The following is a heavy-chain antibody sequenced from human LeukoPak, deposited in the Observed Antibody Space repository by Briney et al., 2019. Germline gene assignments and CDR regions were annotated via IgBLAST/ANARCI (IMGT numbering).Heavy chain of an antibody. CDR3: ARGNGYSSGTGDNWFDP. D-gene: IGHD5-18*01. Sequence: ASVKVSCKGSGYTFTSYDINWVRQATGQGLEWMGWMNPNSGNTGYTQKFQGRLAMTRNTSVNSAYMELSSLRSEDTAVYYCARGNGYSSGTGDNWFDPWGQGTLVTVSS. CDR2: MNPNSGNT. J-gene: IGHJ5*02. V-gene: IGHV1-8*01. CDR1: GYTFTSYD.